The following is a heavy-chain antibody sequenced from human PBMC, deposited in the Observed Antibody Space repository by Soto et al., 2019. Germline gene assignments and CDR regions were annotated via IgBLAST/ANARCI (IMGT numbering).Heavy chain of an antibody. CDR1: GYTFTSYA. Sequence: ASVKVSCKASGYTFTSYAMHWVRQAPGQRLEWMGWINANNGNTSYSQKFQGRVTMTRNTSISTAYMELSSLRSEDTAVYYCARGGHPYYYYYMDVWGKGTTVTVSS. D-gene: IGHD5-12*01. V-gene: IGHV1-3*01. CDR2: INANNGNT. CDR3: ARGGHPYYYYYMDV. J-gene: IGHJ6*03.